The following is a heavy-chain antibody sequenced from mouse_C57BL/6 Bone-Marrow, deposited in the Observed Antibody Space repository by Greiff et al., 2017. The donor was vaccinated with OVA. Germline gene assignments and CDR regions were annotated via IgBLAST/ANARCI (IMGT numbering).Heavy chain of an antibody. CDR1: GFTFSSYA. D-gene: IGHD2-9*01. CDR3: TSSLLWLRRGYYAMDD. V-gene: IGHV5-9-1*02. Sequence: EVKLMESGEGLVKPGGSLKLSCAASGFTFSSYAMSWVRQTPEKRLEWVAYISSGGDYIYYADTVKGRFTISRDNARNTLYLQMSSLKSEDTAMYYCTSSLLWLRRGYYAMDDWGQGTAVTVSS. CDR2: ISSGGDYI. J-gene: IGHJ4*01.